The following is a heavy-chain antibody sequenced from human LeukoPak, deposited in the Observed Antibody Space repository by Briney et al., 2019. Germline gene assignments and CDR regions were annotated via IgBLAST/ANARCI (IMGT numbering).Heavy chain of an antibody. V-gene: IGHV1-8*01. CDR1: GYTFTSYD. D-gene: IGHD3-10*01. Sequence: ASVKVSCKASGYTFTSYDINWVRQATGQGLEWMGWMNPNSGNTGYAQKFQGRVTMTRNTSISTAYMELSSLRSEDTAVYYCAREERTMVRGVTPYNWFDPWGQGTLVTVSS. J-gene: IGHJ5*02. CDR3: AREERTMVRGVTPYNWFDP. CDR2: MNPNSGNT.